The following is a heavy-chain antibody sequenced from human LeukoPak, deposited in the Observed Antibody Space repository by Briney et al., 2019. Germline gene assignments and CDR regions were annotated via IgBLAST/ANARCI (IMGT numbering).Heavy chain of an antibody. CDR3: ARDSIDYGEYNWFDP. CDR1: GFTFSDYY. V-gene: IGHV3-11*01. CDR2: ISSSGSTI. Sequence: GGSLRLSCAASGFTFSDYYMSWIRQAPGKGLEWVSYISSSGSTIYYADSVKGRFTISRDNAKNSLYLQMNSLRAEDTAVYYCARDSIDYGEYNWFDPWGQGTLVTVSS. J-gene: IGHJ5*02. D-gene: IGHD4-17*01.